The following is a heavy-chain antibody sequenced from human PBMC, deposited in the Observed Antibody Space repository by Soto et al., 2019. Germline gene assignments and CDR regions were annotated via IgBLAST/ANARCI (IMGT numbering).Heavy chain of an antibody. V-gene: IGHV1-3*05. Sequence: QVHLEQSGAEEKKPGASVKVSCKASGYTFTTSVHWVRQAPGQRLEWMGWINVGNGNTKYSQKFQGRISFTRNTSATTAYMELSSLISEDTAVYYCARDQGGLGGGNDDGGRGAGVTVSS. D-gene: IGHD2-15*01. CDR3: ARDQGGLGGGNDD. J-gene: IGHJ4*02. CDR2: INVGNGNT. CDR1: GYTFTTS.